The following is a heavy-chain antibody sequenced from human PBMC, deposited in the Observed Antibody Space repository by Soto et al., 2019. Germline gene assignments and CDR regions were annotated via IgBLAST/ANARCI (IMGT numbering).Heavy chain of an antibody. CDR3: GRPVDSSASYDIDD. J-gene: IGHJ4*02. CDR1: GFTFSSYS. D-gene: IGHD6-6*01. Sequence: GGSLRLSCAASGFTFSSYSMNWVRQAPGKGLEWVSYISSSSSTIYYADSVKGRFTISRDNAKNSLYLQMNSLRDEDTAEYYCGRPVDSSASYDIDDWGQGTLVTVSS. V-gene: IGHV3-48*02. CDR2: ISSSSSTI.